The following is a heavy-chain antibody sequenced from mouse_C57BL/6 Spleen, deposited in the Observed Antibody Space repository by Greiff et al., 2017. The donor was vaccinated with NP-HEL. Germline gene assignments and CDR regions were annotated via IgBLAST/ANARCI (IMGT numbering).Heavy chain of an antibody. CDR2: IYPGAGDT. CDR1: GYAFSSSW. J-gene: IGHJ2*01. Sequence: QVQLQQSGPELVKPGASVKISCKASGYAFSSSWMNWVKQRPGKGLEWIGRIYPGAGDTNYNGKFKGKATLTADKSSSTAYMQLSSLTSKDSAVYFCTRSTVYYFDYWGQGTTLTVSS. V-gene: IGHV1-82*01. D-gene: IGHD1-1*01. CDR3: TRSTVYYFDY.